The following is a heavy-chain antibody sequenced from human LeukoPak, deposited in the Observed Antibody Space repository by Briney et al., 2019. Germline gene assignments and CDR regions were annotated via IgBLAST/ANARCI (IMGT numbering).Heavy chain of an antibody. V-gene: IGHV4-59*01. CDR2: IYYTGTT. Sequence: SETLSLTCTVSRGSISTYYWNWIRQPPGKGLEWIGYIYYTGTTDYNPSLKSRVTISVDTSKNQFSLKLSSVTAADTAVYYCARGTLGYCSSTSCKYYYYYYMDVWGKGTTVTVSS. D-gene: IGHD2-2*01. CDR1: RGSISTYY. CDR3: ARGTLGYCSSTSCKYYYYYYMDV. J-gene: IGHJ6*03.